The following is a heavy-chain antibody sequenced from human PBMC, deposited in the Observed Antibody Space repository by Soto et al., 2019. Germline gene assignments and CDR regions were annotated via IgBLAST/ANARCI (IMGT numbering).Heavy chain of an antibody. CDR2: IFSSVST. D-gene: IGHD5-12*01. Sequence: SETLSLTCTVSGGSINTFYWSWVRQPAGKGLERIGRIFSSVSTSFSPSLESRVAMSVDTSKNHFSLHLSSVTAADMAVYYCAREGSYSAYNFAHGIQLWSFDFWGQGALVTVSS. V-gene: IGHV4-4*07. CDR1: GGSINTFY. J-gene: IGHJ4*02. CDR3: AREGSYSAYNFAHGIQLWSFDF.